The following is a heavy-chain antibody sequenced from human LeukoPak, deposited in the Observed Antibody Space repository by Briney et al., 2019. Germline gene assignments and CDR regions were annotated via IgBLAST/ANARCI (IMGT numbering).Heavy chain of an antibody. CDR2: IKEDGSAQ. CDR3: AKDLMTTVTTSLDDAFGI. CDR1: GFTFRNNW. V-gene: IGHV3-7*03. J-gene: IGHJ3*02. Sequence: GGSLRLSCAASGFTFRNNWMTWVRQAPGKGLEWVAHIKEDGSAQNYIDSVKGRFTISRDNSKNTLYLQMNSLRAEDTAVYYCAKDLMTTVTTSLDDAFGIWGQGTMVTVSS. D-gene: IGHD4-17*01.